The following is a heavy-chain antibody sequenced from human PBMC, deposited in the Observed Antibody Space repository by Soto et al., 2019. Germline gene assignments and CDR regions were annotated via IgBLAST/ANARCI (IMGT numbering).Heavy chain of an antibody. J-gene: IGHJ4*02. Sequence: SETLSLTCTVSGGSISSSSYYWGGIRHPPGKGLEWIGSIYYSGSTYYNPSLKSRVTISVDTSKNQLYVKLSCVTAADTAVYDFGRTGGDSYGYGYWGQGTLVTVSA. CDR1: GGSISSSSYY. D-gene: IGHD5-18*01. CDR3: GRTGGDSYGYGY. CDR2: IYYSGST. V-gene: IGHV4-39*01.